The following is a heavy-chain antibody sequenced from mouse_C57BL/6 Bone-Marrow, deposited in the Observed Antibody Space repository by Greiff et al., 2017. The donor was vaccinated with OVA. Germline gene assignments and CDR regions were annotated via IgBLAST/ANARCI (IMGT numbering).Heavy chain of an antibody. D-gene: IGHD1-1*01. CDR1: GYTFTSYW. Sequence: QVQLQQPGAELVKPGASVKMSCKASGYTFTSYWITWVKQRPGQGLEWIGDIYPSSGSTNYNEKFKSKATLTVDTTSSTAYMQLSSLTSEDSAVSYCAGRYSGSSCWYLDVWGTGTTVTVSS. J-gene: IGHJ1*03. V-gene: IGHV1-55*01. CDR3: AGRYSGSSCWYLDV. CDR2: IYPSSGST.